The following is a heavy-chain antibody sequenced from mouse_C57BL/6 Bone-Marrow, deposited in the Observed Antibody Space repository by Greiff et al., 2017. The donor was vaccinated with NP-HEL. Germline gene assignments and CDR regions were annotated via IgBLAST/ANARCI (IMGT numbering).Heavy chain of an antibody. CDR2: IDPNSGGT. V-gene: IGHV1-72*01. D-gene: IGHD1-1*01. Sequence: VQPQQPGAELVKPGASVKLSCKASGYTFTSYWMHWVKQRPGRGLEWIGRIDPNSGGTKYNEKFKSKATLTVDKPSSTAYMQLSSLTSEDSAVYYCARSSGNYYGSLYYFDYWGQGTTLTVSS. CDR1: GYTFTSYW. CDR3: ARSSGNYYGSLYYFDY. J-gene: IGHJ2*01.